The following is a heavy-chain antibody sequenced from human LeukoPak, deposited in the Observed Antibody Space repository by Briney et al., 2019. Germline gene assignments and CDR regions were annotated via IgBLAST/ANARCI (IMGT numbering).Heavy chain of an antibody. V-gene: IGHV3-7*05. CDR3: AREVGSAARGR. CDR2: IKEDGSEK. Sequence: GKSLRLSCAASGFTFSSYGMHWVRQAPGKGLEWVANIKEDGSEKYYVDSVKGRFTISRDNAKNSVYLQMNSLRAEDTAVYYCAREVGSAARGRWGQGTLVTVSS. D-gene: IGHD2-2*01. J-gene: IGHJ4*02. CDR1: GFTFSSYG.